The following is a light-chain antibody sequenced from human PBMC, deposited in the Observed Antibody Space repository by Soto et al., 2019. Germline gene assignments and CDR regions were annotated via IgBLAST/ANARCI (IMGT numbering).Light chain of an antibody. CDR2: HTS. CDR1: QSVGGS. Sequence: LPLSPGTLSLTPGERAPLPCRASQSVGGSLAWYQQRPGQAPRLLVYHTSNRATGIPDRFSASGSGTDFTLTISRLEPEDFAVYYCQQRNVWPPVTFGQGTRLEIK. CDR3: QQRNVWPPVT. J-gene: IGKJ5*01. V-gene: IGKV3-11*01.